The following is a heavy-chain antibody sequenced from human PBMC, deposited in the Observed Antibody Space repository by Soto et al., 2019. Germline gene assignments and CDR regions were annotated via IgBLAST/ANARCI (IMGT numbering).Heavy chain of an antibody. J-gene: IGHJ5*02. V-gene: IGHV4-31*03. CDR3: ARAAAGSGGGNWFDP. CDR1: GGSISSGGYY. CDR2: IYYSGST. Sequence: QVQLQESGPGLVKPSQTLSLTCTVSGGSISSGGYYWSWIRQHPGKGLEWIGYIYYSGSTYYNPSLKSRVTTXXDXSKXQFSLKLSSVPAADTAVYYCARAAAGSGGGNWFDPWGQGTLVTVSS. D-gene: IGHD2-15*01.